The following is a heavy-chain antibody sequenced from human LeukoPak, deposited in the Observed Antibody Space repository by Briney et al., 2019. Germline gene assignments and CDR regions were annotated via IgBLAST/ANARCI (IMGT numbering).Heavy chain of an antibody. D-gene: IGHD3-22*01. CDR1: GYTFTGYY. V-gene: IGHV1-2*02. CDR2: INPNSGGT. J-gene: IGHJ6*02. CDR3: ARDGGYHGVGDGNYYYYYGMDV. Sequence: ASVKVSCKASGYTFTGYYMHWVRQAPGQGLEWMGWINPNSGGTNYAQKFQGRVTMTRDTPISTAYMELSRLRSDDTAVYYCARDGGYHGVGDGNYYYYYGMDVWGQGTTVTVSS.